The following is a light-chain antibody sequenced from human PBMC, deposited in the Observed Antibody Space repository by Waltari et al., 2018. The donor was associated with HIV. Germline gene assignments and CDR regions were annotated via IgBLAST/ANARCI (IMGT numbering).Light chain of an antibody. CDR2: GNS. CDR1: SSNIRAGDD. Sequence: QSVLTQPPSVSRAPGQRVTVSCTGSSSNIRAGDDVHWYQQHPGTAPKLLIHGNSNRPSGVPDRFSGSTSGTSASLAITGLQAEDEADYYCQSYDSSLSVVVFGGGTKLTVL. CDR3: QSYDSSLSVVV. J-gene: IGLJ2*01. V-gene: IGLV1-40*01.